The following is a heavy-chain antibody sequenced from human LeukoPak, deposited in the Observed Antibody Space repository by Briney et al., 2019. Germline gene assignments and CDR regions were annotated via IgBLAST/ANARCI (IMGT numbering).Heavy chain of an antibody. CDR3: AREGYCSSTSCYLVNY. J-gene: IGHJ4*02. CDR2: ISGSGGST. D-gene: IGHD2-2*01. CDR1: GFTFSSYA. V-gene: IGHV3-23*01. Sequence: GRSLRLSCAASGFTFSSYAMSWVRQAPGKGLEWVSAISGSGGSTYYADSVKGRFTISRDNSKNTLYLQMNSLRAEDTAVYYCAREGYCSSTSCYLVNYWGQGTLVTVSS.